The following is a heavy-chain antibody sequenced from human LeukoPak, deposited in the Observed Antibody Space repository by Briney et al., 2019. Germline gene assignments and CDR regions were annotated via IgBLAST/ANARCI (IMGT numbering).Heavy chain of an antibody. CDR2: IYTSGST. CDR3: ARGHAGIAQYSSSPVDY. Sequence: PSETLSLTCTVSGGSMRSYYWSWIRQTAGKGLEWIGRIYTSGSTDHNPSLNSRVTMSVDTSKNQFPLRLSSVTAADTAVYYCARGHAGIAQYSSSPVDYWGQGTLVTVSS. J-gene: IGHJ4*02. CDR1: GGSMRSYY. D-gene: IGHD6-6*01. V-gene: IGHV4-4*07.